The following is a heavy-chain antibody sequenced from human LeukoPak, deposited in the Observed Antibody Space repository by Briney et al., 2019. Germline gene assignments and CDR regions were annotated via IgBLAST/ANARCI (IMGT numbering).Heavy chain of an antibody. D-gene: IGHD3-22*01. CDR3: ARVSDSSGYLPSYYYYYGMAV. CDR2: ISAYNGNT. V-gene: IGHV1-18*01. Sequence: GASVKVSCKASGYTFTSYGISWVRQAPGQGLEWMGWISAYNGNTNYAQKLQGRVTMTTDTSTSTAYMELRSLRSDDTAVYYCARVSDSSGYLPSYYYYYGMAVWGQGTTVTVSS. CDR1: GYTFTSYG. J-gene: IGHJ6*02.